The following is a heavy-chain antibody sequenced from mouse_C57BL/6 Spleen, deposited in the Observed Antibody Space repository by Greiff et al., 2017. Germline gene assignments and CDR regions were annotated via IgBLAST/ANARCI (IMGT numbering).Heavy chain of an antibody. CDR3: ARSGRDSRGFAY. CDR1: GYTFTSYW. J-gene: IGHJ3*01. CDR2: IYPGSGST. D-gene: IGHD3-3*01. V-gene: IGHV1-55*01. Sequence: QVQLQQPGAELVKPGASVRMSCKASGYTFTSYWITWVKQRPGQGLEWIGDIYPGSGSTNYNEKFKSKGTLTVDTSSSTAYLQLSSLTSDDSAVYYCARSGRDSRGFAYWGQGTLVTVSA.